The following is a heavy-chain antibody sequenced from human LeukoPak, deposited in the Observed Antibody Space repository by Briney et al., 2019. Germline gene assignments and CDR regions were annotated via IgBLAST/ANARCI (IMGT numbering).Heavy chain of an antibody. CDR2: IYTSGST. V-gene: IGHV4-61*02. D-gene: IGHD3-3*01. Sequence: SQTLSLTCTVSGGSISSGSYYWSWIRQPAGKGLEWIGRIYTSGSTNYNPSLKSRVTISVDSSKNQFSLKLSSVTAADTAVYYCARHSYYDFLWDYWGQGTLVTVSS. J-gene: IGHJ4*02. CDR3: ARHSYYDFLWDY. CDR1: GGSISSGSYY.